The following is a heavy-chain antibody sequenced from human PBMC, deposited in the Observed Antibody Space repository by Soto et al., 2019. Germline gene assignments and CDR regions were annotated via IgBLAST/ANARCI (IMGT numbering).Heavy chain of an antibody. Sequence: ASVKVSCKVSGYTLTELSMHWVRQAPGKGLEWMGGFDPEDGETIYAQKFQGRVTMTEDTSTDTAYMELSSLRSEDTAVYYCATESNPEKSQAYYYDSSGYFDYWGQGTLVTVSS. CDR2: FDPEDGET. J-gene: IGHJ4*02. CDR1: GYTLTELS. CDR3: ATESNPEKSQAYYYDSSGYFDY. V-gene: IGHV1-24*01. D-gene: IGHD3-22*01.